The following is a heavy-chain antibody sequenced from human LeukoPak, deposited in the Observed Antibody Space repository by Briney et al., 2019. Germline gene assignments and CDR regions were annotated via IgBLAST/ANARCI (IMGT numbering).Heavy chain of an antibody. Sequence: SVKVSCKASGDTFSSYAISWVRQAPGQGLEWMGRIIPIFGTANYAQKFQGSVTITTDESTSTAYMELSSLRSEDTAVYYCARDGIANWGSPTGYDAFDIWGQGTMVTVSS. D-gene: IGHD7-27*01. CDR2: IIPIFGTA. V-gene: IGHV1-69*05. J-gene: IGHJ3*02. CDR3: ARDGIANWGSPTGYDAFDI. CDR1: GDTFSSYA.